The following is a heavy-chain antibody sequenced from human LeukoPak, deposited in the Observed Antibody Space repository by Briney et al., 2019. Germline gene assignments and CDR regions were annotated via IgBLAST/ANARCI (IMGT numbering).Heavy chain of an antibody. CDR2: IYYSGST. Sequence: PSETLSLTCTVSGGSISSSSYYWGWIGQPPGKGLEWIGSIYYSGSTYYNPSLKSRVTISVATSKNQFSLKLSSVTAADTAVYYCARRTYYDFWSGYHSSFDYWGQGTLVTVSS. CDR1: GGSISSSSYY. V-gene: IGHV4-39*01. D-gene: IGHD3-3*01. J-gene: IGHJ4*02. CDR3: ARRTYYDFWSGYHSSFDY.